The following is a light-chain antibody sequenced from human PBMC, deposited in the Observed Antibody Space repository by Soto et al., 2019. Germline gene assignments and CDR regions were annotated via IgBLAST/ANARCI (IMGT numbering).Light chain of an antibody. CDR2: GAS. CDR3: QKYDNWPLT. V-gene: IGKV3-15*01. Sequence: EIVMTQSPATLPVSPVERATLSCRASQSVSSNLAWYQQKPGQAPRFLIYGASTRATGIPARFSGSGSGTEFTLTISSLQSEDFAVYYCQKYDNWPLTFGGGTKGDIK. CDR1: QSVSSN. J-gene: IGKJ4*01.